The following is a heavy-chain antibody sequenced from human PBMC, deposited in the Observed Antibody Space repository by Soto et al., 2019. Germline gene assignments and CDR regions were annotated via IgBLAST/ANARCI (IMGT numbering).Heavy chain of an antibody. V-gene: IGHV3-9*01. CDR1: GFTFVDYA. J-gene: IGHJ4*02. Sequence: EVQLVESGGGVVQPGRSLRLSCAASGFTFVDYAMHWVRQAPGKGLEWVSGISWNSGSIGYADSVKGRFTISRDNAKNSLYLQMTSLRAEDTALYYCAKDNHVVPAALAYWGQGTLVTVSS. CDR3: AKDNHVVPAALAY. CDR2: ISWNSGSI. D-gene: IGHD2-2*01.